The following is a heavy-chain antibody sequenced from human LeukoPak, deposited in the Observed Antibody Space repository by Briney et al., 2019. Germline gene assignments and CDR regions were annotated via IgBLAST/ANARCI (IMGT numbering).Heavy chain of an antibody. J-gene: IGHJ4*02. V-gene: IGHV4-59*01. CDR1: GVSISTNF. D-gene: IGHD3-10*01. CDR3: ARGDLVRGVFNPLDY. CDR2: TYSSRTT. Sequence: KPSETLSLTCTVSGVSISTNFWSWLRQPPGKGLEWIGYTYSSRTTSYNPSLESRTTISVDTSKNPYSLHLNPGTEATTANYYCARGDLVRGVFNPLDYWGQGALVTVSS.